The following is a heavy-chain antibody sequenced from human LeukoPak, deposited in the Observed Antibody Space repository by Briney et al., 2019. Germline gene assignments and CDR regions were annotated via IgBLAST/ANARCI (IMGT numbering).Heavy chain of an antibody. CDR1: GFTFSSYS. V-gene: IGHV3-21*01. J-gene: IGHJ5*02. Sequence: KPGGSLRLSCAASGFTFSSYSMNWVRQAPGKGLEWVSSISSSSSYIYYADSVKGRFTISRDNSKNTLYLQMNSLRAEDTAVYYCARGLLSNWFDPWGQGTLVTVSS. CDR2: ISSSSSYI. CDR3: ARGLLSNWFDP. D-gene: IGHD3-3*01.